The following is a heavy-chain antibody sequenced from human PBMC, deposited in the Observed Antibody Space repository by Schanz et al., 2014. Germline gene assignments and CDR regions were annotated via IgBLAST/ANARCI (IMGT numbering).Heavy chain of an antibody. J-gene: IGHJ6*02. V-gene: IGHV4-31*03. D-gene: IGHD3-16*01. CDR3: ARHGGIPYYPMDV. CDR2: ISYSGST. CDR1: GASISSGGYY. Sequence: QVQLQESGPGLVEPSQTLSLTCTVSGASISSGGYYWDWIRLLPGKGLEWIGYISYSGSTSFNPSLKRRLTMSVDTSKNQFSLRLSSVTAADTAVYYCARHGGIPYYPMDVWGQGTTVTVSS.